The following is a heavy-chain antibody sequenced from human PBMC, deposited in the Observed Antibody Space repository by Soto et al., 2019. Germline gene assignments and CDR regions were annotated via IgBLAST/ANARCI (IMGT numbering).Heavy chain of an antibody. Sequence: PSETLSLTCTFCVGSIISSSYYLCFIREPPWKGLEWIVSIYYSVSTYYNPSLKSRVTISVDTSKNQFSLKLSSVTAADTAVYYCARHYYDSSRYYYDWFDNWGQGTLVTXS. CDR3: ARHYYDSSRYYYDWFDN. D-gene: IGHD3-22*01. V-gene: IGHV4-39*01. J-gene: IGHJ5*02. CDR1: VGSIISSSYY. CDR2: IYYSVST.